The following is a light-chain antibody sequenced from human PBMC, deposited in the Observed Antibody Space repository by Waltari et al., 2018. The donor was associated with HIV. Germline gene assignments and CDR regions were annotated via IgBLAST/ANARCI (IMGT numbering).Light chain of an antibody. Sequence: QSVLTQPPSASGTPGQRVTISCSGSPSNIGTNSVYWYQHLPGTAPKLLIYRNNQRPSGVPDRFSGSKSGTSASLAISGLRSEDEADYYCATWDDSRVVFGGGTKLTVL. J-gene: IGLJ2*01. CDR2: RNN. CDR3: ATWDDSRVV. V-gene: IGLV1-47*01. CDR1: PSNIGTNS.